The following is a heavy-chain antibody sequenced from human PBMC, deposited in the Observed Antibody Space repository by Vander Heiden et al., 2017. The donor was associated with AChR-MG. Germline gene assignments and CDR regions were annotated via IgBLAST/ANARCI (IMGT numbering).Heavy chain of an antibody. J-gene: IGHJ4*02. CDR3: ARGLGSYSYYFDY. D-gene: IGHD3-10*01. CDR1: GGSCSGYY. CDR2: INHSVST. V-gene: IGHV4-34*01. Sequence: QVQLQQWGAGLLKPSETLSLTCAVYGGSCSGYYWSRIRQTPGKGLGWIGEINHSVSTNYNPSLKSRVTISLDTSKNQFSLKLSSVTAADTAVYYCARGLGSYSYYFDYWGQGTLVTVSS.